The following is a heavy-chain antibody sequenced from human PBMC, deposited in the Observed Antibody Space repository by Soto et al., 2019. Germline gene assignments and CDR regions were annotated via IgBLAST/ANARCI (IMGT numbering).Heavy chain of an antibody. D-gene: IGHD3-10*01. J-gene: IGHJ5*02. CDR2: IYYSGST. CDR1: GGSISHYY. V-gene: IGHV4-59*01. CDR3: ARGNGEWFDP. Sequence: SETLSLTCSVSGGSISHYYLSWIRQPPGKGLEWVGYIYYSGSTKYNPSLKSRVTMSVDTSKNQFSLNLTSVTAADTAVYYCARGNGEWFDPWGQGTLVTSPQ.